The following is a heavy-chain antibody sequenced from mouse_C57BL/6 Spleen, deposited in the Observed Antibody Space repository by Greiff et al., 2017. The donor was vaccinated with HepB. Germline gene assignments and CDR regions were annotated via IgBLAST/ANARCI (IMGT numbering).Heavy chain of an antibody. CDR1: GYTFTDYE. J-gene: IGHJ4*01. D-gene: IGHD2-3*01. CDR3: TRRIRWY. CDR2: IDPETGGT. V-gene: IGHV1-15*01. Sequence: PVQQSGAELVRPGASVTLSCKASGYTFTDYEMHWVKQTPVHGLEWIGAIDPETGGTAYNQKFKGKAILTADKSSSTAYMELRSLTSEDSAVYYCTRRIRWYWGQGTSVTVSS.